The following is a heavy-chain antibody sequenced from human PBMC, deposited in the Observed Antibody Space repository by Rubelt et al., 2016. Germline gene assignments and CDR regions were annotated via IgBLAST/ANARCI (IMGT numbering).Heavy chain of an antibody. D-gene: IGHD2-8*01. J-gene: IGHJ4*02. CDR2: TYYRSKWYN. CDR1: GDSVSSNSAA. V-gene: IGHV6-1*01. CDR3: ASSMRYCDY. Sequence: QVQLQQSGPGLVKSSQTLSLTCAISGDSVSSNSAAWNWIRQSPSRGLEWLGRTYYRSKWYNDYAVSVKSRIIINSDTYKNQVSLQLNSVTPADTAVYYCASSMRYCDYWGQGTLITVSS.